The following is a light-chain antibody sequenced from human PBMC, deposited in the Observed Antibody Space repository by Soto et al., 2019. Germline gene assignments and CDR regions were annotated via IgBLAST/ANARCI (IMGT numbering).Light chain of an antibody. CDR1: TSNIGKNY. CDR3: GTWDSSLSAYV. J-gene: IGLJ1*01. CDR2: DNN. V-gene: IGLV1-51*01. Sequence: QSVLTQPPSVSAAPGQKVTISCSGNTSNIGKNYVSWYQQLPGTAPKLLIYDNNKRPSGIPDRFSGSKSGTSATLGITGLQTGDEADYYCGTWDSSLSAYVFGTGTKLTVL.